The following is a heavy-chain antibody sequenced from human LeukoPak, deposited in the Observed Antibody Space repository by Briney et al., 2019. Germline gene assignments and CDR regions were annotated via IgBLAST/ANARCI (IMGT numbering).Heavy chain of an antibody. CDR2: ISSNGGST. D-gene: IGHD3-22*01. CDR1: GFTFSSYA. Sequence: GGSLRLSCSASGFTFSSYAMHWVRQAPRKGLEYVSGISSNGGSTNYADSVKGRFAISRDNSKNTLYLQMSSLRPEDTAVYYCARSEHYYDSSGYYYFDYWSQGTLVTVSS. V-gene: IGHV3-64D*06. J-gene: IGHJ4*02. CDR3: ARSEHYYDSSGYYYFDY.